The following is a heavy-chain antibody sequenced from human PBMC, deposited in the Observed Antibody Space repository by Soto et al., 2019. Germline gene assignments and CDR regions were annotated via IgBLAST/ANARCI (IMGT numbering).Heavy chain of an antibody. CDR2: ISYDGSNK. V-gene: IGHV3-30*18. J-gene: IGHJ6*02. D-gene: IGHD2-2*01. Sequence: QVQLVESGGGVVQPGRSLRLSCAASGFTFSSYGMHWVRQARGKGLEWVAVISYDGSNKYYADSVKGRFTISRDNSKNTLYLQMNSLRAEDTAVYYCAKVCTSYYGMDVWGQGTTVTVSS. CDR3: AKVCTSYYGMDV. CDR1: GFTFSSYG.